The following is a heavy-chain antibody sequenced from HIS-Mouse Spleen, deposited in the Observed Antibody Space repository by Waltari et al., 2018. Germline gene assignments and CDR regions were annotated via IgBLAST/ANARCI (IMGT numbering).Heavy chain of an antibody. Sequence: EVQLVESGGGLVKPGGSLRLSCAASGFTFSNAWMSWVRKAPGRGVKWVGRIKNKTVGGTTDNAAPVKGRVTISRDDSKNTLYLQMNILKTEDTAVYYCTLNWNYNWFDPWGQGTLVTVSS. J-gene: IGHJ5*02. V-gene: IGHV3-15*01. CDR3: TLNWNYNWFDP. CDR2: IKNKTVGGTT. CDR1: GFTFSNAW. D-gene: IGHD1-7*01.